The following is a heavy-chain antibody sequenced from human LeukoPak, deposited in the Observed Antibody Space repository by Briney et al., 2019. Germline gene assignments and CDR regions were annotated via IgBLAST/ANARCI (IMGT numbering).Heavy chain of an antibody. CDR3: ATGTHYDLLPF. Sequence: ASVKVSCKVSGYGITELSTHWVRQAPGKGLEWMGGFDPGSGEIIYEQKFQDRVTMTEDTSTDTAYMELSSLRSEDTALYYRATGTHYDLLPFWGQGTLVTVSS. V-gene: IGHV1-24*01. CDR1: GYGITELS. D-gene: IGHD3-9*01. J-gene: IGHJ4*02. CDR2: FDPGSGEI.